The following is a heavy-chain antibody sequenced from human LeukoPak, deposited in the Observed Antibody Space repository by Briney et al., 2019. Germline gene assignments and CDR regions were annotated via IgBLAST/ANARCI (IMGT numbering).Heavy chain of an antibody. Sequence: GASVKVSCKVFGYTLTELSMHWVRQAPGKGLEWMGGFDPEDGETIYAQKFQGRVTMTEDTSTDTAYMELSSLRSEDTAVHYCASCSTSCYRSAFDIWGQGTMVTVSS. CDR2: FDPEDGET. V-gene: IGHV1-24*01. J-gene: IGHJ3*02. CDR3: ASCSTSCYRSAFDI. D-gene: IGHD2-2*01. CDR1: GYTLTELS.